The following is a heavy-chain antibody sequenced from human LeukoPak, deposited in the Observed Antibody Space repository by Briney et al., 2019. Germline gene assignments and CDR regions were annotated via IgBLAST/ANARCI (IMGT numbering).Heavy chain of an antibody. CDR1: GGSISNYY. Sequence: SETLSLTCIVSGGSISNYYWSWIRQPAGKGLQWIGRINTRGNTNYNPSLKSRVTISVDTSKNQFSLKLSSVTAADTAVYYCAREPVEMVYYFDYWGQGTLVTVSS. D-gene: IGHD5-24*01. J-gene: IGHJ4*02. CDR3: AREPVEMVYYFDY. V-gene: IGHV4-4*07. CDR2: INTRGNT.